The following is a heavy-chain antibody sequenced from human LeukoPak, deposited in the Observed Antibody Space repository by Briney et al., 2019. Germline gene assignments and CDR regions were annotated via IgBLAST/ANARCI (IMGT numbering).Heavy chain of an antibody. D-gene: IGHD1-20*01. CDR2: IYPGDSDT. CDR3: ARSTQRYNWNGFDY. CDR1: GYSFTSYW. J-gene: IGHJ4*02. V-gene: IGHV5-51*07. Sequence: GESLKISCKGSGYSFTSYWIGWVHQMPGKGLEWMGIIYPGDSDTRYSPSFQGQVPISADKSISTAYLQWSSLKPSDTAMYYCARSTQRYNWNGFDYWGQGTLVTVSS.